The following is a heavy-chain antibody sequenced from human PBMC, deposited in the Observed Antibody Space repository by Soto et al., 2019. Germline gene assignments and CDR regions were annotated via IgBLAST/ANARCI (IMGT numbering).Heavy chain of an antibody. J-gene: IGHJ6*01. Sequence: SETLSLTCGGYGGSFSGCYWSWISTPPGKGLEWIGEINHSGSTNYNRSLTSRVTISVDTSKNQFSLKLSSVTAADTALYYFARGSSSGWYYSYAMDVWGQGTILTVCS. V-gene: IGHV4-34*01. CDR3: ARGSSSGWYYSYAMDV. D-gene: IGHD6-19*01. CDR2: INHSGST. CDR1: GGSFSGCY.